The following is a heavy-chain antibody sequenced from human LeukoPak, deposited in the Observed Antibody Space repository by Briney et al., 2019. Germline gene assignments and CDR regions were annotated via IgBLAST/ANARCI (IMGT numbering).Heavy chain of an antibody. D-gene: IGHD1-14*01. V-gene: IGHV1-69*13. CDR1: GGTFSSYA. J-gene: IGHJ4*02. Sequence: SVKVSCKASGGTFSSYAISWVRQAPGQGLEWMGGIIPIFGTANYAQKFQGRVTITADESTSTAYMELSSLRAEDTALYYCAKGIISVSGYIDYWGQGTLVTVSS. CDR2: IIPIFGTA. CDR3: AKGIISVSGYIDY.